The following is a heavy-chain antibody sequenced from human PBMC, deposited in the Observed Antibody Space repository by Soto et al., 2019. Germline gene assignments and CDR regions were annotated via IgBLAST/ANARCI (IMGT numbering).Heavy chain of an antibody. CDR2: IYDSGST. CDR1: GGSISSYY. Sequence: SETLSLTCTVSGGSISSYYWSWIRQPPGKGLEWIGYIYDSGSTNYNPSLKSRVSFSMDPSKNQFSLKLNSVMAADTAVYYCAGYSNSWSKYVKHWGRGSLVTVSS. V-gene: IGHV4-59*12. J-gene: IGHJ1*01. CDR3: AGYSNSWSKYVKH. D-gene: IGHD6-13*01.